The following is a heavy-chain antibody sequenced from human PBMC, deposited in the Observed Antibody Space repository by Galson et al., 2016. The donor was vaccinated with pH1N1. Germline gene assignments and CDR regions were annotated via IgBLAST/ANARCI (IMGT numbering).Heavy chain of an antibody. Sequence: PALVKPTQTLTLTCTFSGFSLSTSGVGVGWIRQPPGKALEWLALIYWDDDQRYSPPLKSRLTIPKDTSKNQLVLTMTNSDPVDTATYYCAHFFYGVYGDYFDYWGQGTLVTVSS. V-gene: IGHV2-5*02. J-gene: IGHJ4*02. CDR2: IYWDDDQ. D-gene: IGHD4-17*01. CDR3: AHFFYGVYGDYFDY. CDR1: GFSLSTSGVG.